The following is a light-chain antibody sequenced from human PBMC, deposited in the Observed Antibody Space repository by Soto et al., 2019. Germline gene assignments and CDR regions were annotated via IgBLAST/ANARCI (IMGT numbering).Light chain of an antibody. V-gene: IGKV1-5*03. CDR3: QQYNSYPWT. CDR2: EAS. CDR1: QSISCW. J-gene: IGKJ1*01. Sequence: DIQMTQSPSTLSASVGDRVTITCLARQSISCWLAGYQQKPGKAPKRLICEASSLECGVPTRFSGSGSGTEFTLTIISLQPEDIATYFCQQYNSYPWTFGQGTKAEIK.